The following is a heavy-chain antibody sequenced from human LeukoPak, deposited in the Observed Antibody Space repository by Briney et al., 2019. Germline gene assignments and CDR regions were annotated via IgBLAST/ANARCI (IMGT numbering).Heavy chain of an antibody. D-gene: IGHD6-19*01. J-gene: IGHJ5*02. CDR3: ARDSPYSSGWYGVPGWFDP. CDR2: IYYSGST. Sequence: PSETLSLTCTVSGGSISSGDYYWSWIRQPPGKGLEWIGYIYYSGSTYYNPSLKSRVTISVDTSKNQFSLKLSSVTAADTAVYYCARDSPYSSGWYGVPGWFDPWGQGTLVTVSS. V-gene: IGHV4-30-4*01. CDR1: GGSISSGDYY.